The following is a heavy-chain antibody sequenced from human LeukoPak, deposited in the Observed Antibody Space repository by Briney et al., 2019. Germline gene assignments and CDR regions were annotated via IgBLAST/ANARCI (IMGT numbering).Heavy chain of an antibody. Sequence: PGGSLRLSCSASGFTFSTNSMHWVRQAPGKGLEFVSAITSNGGSTYYADSVKGRFTISRDNAKNSLYLQMNSLRAEDTAVYYCARCASTYYYDSSGYYYVYYFDYWGQGTLVTVSS. V-gene: IGHV3-64*04. J-gene: IGHJ4*02. CDR2: ITSNGGST. CDR1: GFTFSTNS. D-gene: IGHD3-22*01. CDR3: ARCASTYYYDSSGYYYVYYFDY.